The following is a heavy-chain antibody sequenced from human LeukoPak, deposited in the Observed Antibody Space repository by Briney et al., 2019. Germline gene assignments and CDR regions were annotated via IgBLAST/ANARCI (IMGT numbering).Heavy chain of an antibody. D-gene: IGHD6-19*01. V-gene: IGHV3-30*18. CDR3: AKDLVSGCPDY. Sequence: PGGSLRLSCAASGFTFSSYGMHWVRQAPGKGLEWVAVISYDGSNKYYADSVKGRFTISRDNSKNTLYLQMNSLRAEDTAVHYCAKDLVSGCPDYWGQGTLVTVSS. CDR1: GFTFSSYG. J-gene: IGHJ4*02. CDR2: ISYDGSNK.